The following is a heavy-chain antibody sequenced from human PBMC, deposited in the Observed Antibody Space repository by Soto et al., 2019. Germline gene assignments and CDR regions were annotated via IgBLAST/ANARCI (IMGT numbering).Heavy chain of an antibody. Sequence: QVQLVRSGGEVKNPGASVKVSCKTSGYTFTTYGISWVRQAPGQGLEWVGWISAYSGKTHYAQKFQGKVTMTTDTSTNTAYLELRSLRSDDTAVYYCARDPYLGDHQYWGQGTLVTVSS. V-gene: IGHV1-18*01. D-gene: IGHD3-16*01. CDR3: ARDPYLGDHQY. J-gene: IGHJ4*02. CDR1: GYTFTTYG. CDR2: ISAYSGKT.